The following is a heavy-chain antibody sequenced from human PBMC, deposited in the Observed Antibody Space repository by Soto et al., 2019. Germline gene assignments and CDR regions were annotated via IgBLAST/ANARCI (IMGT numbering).Heavy chain of an antibody. CDR1: GFTFNVYG. CDR2: LIPIYDEP. CDR3: ARVRDPHLDHYGLDV. J-gene: IGHJ6*02. V-gene: IGHV1-69*06. Sequence: QVQMVQSGAEVQNPGSSVRVSCKTSGFTFNVYGIHWVRQAPGQGLEWMGGLIPIYDEPNYAQKFQGRVTITADKSTATVYLELNSLRSEDTAVYFCARVRDPHLDHYGLDVWGQGTTVTVSS.